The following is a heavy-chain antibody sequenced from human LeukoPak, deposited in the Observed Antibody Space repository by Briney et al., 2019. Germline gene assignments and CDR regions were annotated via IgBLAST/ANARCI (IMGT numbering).Heavy chain of an antibody. CDR3: ARWEGGSYYNFDY. J-gene: IGHJ4*02. V-gene: IGHV4-34*01. CDR1: GGSFSGYY. Sequence: SQTLSLTCAVYGGSFSGYYWSWIRQPPGEGMEWVGEINHSGSTNHNPSLKSRVTISVDTSKNQFSLKLSSVTAADTAVYYCARWEGGSYYNFDYWGQGTLVTVSS. CDR2: INHSGST. D-gene: IGHD1-26*01.